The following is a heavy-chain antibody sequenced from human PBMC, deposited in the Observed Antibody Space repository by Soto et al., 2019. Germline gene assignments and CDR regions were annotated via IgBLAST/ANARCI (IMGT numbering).Heavy chain of an antibody. CDR1: GFTFSSYA. CDR2: ISSNGGST. V-gene: IGHV3-64*01. J-gene: IGHJ6*02. D-gene: IGHD5-12*01. CDR3: ARGIVATYGMDV. Sequence: GGSLRLSCAASGFTFSSYAMHWVRQAPGEGLEYVSAISSNGGSTYYANSVKGRFTISRDNSKNTLYLQMGSLRAEDMAVYYCARGIVATYGMDVWGQGTTVTVSS.